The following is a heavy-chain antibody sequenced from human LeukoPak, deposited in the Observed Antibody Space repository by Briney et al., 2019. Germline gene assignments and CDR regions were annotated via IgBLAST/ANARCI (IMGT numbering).Heavy chain of an antibody. D-gene: IGHD3-22*01. CDR2: ISSSSYI. V-gene: IGHV3-21*01. J-gene: IGHJ3*02. Sequence: GGSLRLSCAASGFTFSSYSMNWVRQAPGKGLEWVSSISSSSYIYYADSVKGRFTISRDNAKNSLYLQMNSLRAEDTAVYYCARGGGYYPNDAFDIWGQGTMVTVSS. CDR1: GFTFSSYS. CDR3: ARGGGYYPNDAFDI.